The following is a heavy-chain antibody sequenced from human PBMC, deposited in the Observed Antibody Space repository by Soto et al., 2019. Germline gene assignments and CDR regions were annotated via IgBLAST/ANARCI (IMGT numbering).Heavy chain of an antibody. V-gene: IGHV1-3*01. J-gene: IGHJ3*02. CDR1: GYTFTSYA. CDR2: INAGNGNT. CDR3: ARGGSDPGVDCSGGSCYSGAFDI. Sequence: GASVKVSCKASGYTFTSYAMHWVRQAPGQRLEWMGWINAGNGNTKYSQKFQGRVTITRDTSASTAYMELSSLRSEDTAVYYCARGGSDPGVDCSGGSCYSGAFDIWGQGTMVTVSS. D-gene: IGHD2-15*01.